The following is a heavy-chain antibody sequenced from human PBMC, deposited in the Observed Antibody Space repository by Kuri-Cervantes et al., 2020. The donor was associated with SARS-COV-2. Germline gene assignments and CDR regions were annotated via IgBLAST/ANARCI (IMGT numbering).Heavy chain of an antibody. CDR2: ILPVLGTP. CDR1: GGTFSSYA. J-gene: IGHJ6*02. D-gene: IGHD6-13*01. Sequence: SVKVSYKASGGTFSSYAISWVRQAPGQGLEWMGGILPVLGTPNYAQKFQGRVRITADGSTSTAHMELSSLRSEDTAVYYCAREYSSSWYARPDYYYGMDVWGQGTTVTVSS. V-gene: IGHV1-69*13. CDR3: AREYSSSWYARPDYYYGMDV.